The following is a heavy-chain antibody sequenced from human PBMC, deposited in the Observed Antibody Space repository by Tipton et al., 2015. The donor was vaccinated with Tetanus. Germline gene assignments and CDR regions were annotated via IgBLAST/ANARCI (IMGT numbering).Heavy chain of an antibody. V-gene: IGHV4-59*01. CDR1: GDSISFYY. CDR3: ARDLRRYQQNNWFDP. J-gene: IGHJ5*02. D-gene: IGHD2-2*01. Sequence: TLSLTCTVSGDSISFYYWSWTRQPPGKGLEWIGYIYYSGNTKYNPSLKSRVTMSVDTSKNQFSLNLTSVTPADTAVYYCARDLRRYQQNNWFDPWGQGTLVTVSS. CDR2: IYYSGNT.